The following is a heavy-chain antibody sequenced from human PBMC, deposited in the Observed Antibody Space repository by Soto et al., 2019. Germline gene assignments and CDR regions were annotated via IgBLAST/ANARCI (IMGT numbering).Heavy chain of an antibody. V-gene: IGHV5-51*01. CDR2: IYPGDSDT. CDR3: ARRYGYDFDP. D-gene: IGHD5-12*01. CDR1: GYSFPNYW. Sequence: PGESLKISCKSSGYSFPNYWIAWVRQMPGKGLEWMGIIYPGDSDTRYSPSFQGQVTISADKSINTAYLQWSSLKASDTAMYYCARRYGYDFDPWGQGTLVTVSS. J-gene: IGHJ5*02.